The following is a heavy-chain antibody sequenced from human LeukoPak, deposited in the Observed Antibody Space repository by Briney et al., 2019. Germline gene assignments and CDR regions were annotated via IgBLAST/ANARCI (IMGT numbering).Heavy chain of an antibody. V-gene: IGHV3-30*01. CDR1: GFIFSMYA. J-gene: IGHJ4*02. Sequence: PGGSLRLSCAASGFIFSMYALHWVRQAPGKGLEWVALISYDGSNADYVDSVKGRFTISRDNSKNTLYLQMNSLRAEDTAVYYCARSMVNSFDYWGQGTLVTVSS. CDR3: ARSMVNSFDY. D-gene: IGHD2/OR15-2a*01. CDR2: ISYDGSNA.